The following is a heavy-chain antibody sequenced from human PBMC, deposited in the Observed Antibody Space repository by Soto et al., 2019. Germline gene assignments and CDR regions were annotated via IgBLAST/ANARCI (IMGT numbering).Heavy chain of an antibody. CDR3: ARGPYCSGGSCYSKWFDP. J-gene: IGHJ5*02. V-gene: IGHV4-34*01. CDR1: GGSFSGYY. D-gene: IGHD2-15*01. Sequence: QVQLQQWGAGLLKPSGTLSLTCAVYGGSFSGYYWSWIRQPPGKGLEWIGEINHSGSTNSNPSLKRRVTVSVDTSKNKFSLRLISVTAADTAVYYCARGPYCSGGSCYSKWFDPWGQGTLVTVSS. CDR2: INHSGST.